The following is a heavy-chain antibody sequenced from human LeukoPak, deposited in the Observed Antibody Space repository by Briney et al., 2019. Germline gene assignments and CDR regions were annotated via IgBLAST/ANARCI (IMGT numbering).Heavy chain of an antibody. CDR3: ARGKLWFGELFGYYYCMDV. CDR2: IIPIFGTA. CDR1: GGTFSSYA. D-gene: IGHD3-10*01. J-gene: IGHJ6*03. Sequence: SVKLSCKASGGTFSSYAISWARQATGQGLDWMGGIIPIFGTANYAQKFQGRVTITADKSTSTAYMELSSLRSEDTAVYYCARGKLWFGELFGYYYCMDVWGKGTTVTVSS. V-gene: IGHV1-69*06.